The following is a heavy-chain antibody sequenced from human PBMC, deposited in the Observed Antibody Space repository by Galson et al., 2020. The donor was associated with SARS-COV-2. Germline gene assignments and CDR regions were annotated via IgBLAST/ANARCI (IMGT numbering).Heavy chain of an antibody. CDR3: ARALLTGINILYYHGMDV. CDR1: GDSVSSNSAA. J-gene: IGHJ6*02. Sequence: PSQTLSLTCAISGDSVSSNSAAWNWIRQSPSRGLEWLGRTYHRSNWYNDYAVSVKSRITINADTSKNQFSLQLNSVTPEDTAVYYCARALLTGINILYYHGMDVWGQGTTVTVSS. V-gene: IGHV6-1*01. CDR2: TYHRSNWYN. D-gene: IGHD1-20*01.